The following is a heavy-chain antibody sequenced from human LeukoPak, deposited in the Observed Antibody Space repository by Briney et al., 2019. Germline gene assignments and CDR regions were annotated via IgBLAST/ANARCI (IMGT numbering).Heavy chain of an antibody. J-gene: IGHJ4*02. D-gene: IGHD3-22*01. V-gene: IGHV4-30-4*01. CDR3: ARVGDYDSSGFVDY. Sequence: SETLSLTCTVSGGSISSGDYYWSWIRQPPGKGLEWIGYIYYSGSTYYNPSLKSRVTISVDTSKNQFSLKLSSVTAADTAVYYCARVGDYDSSGFVDYRGQGTLVTVSS. CDR1: GGSISSGDYY. CDR2: IYYSGST.